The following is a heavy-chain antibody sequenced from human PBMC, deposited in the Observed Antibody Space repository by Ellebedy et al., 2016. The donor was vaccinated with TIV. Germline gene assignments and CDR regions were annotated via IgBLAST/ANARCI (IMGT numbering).Heavy chain of an antibody. D-gene: IGHD1-1*01. V-gene: IGHV1-69*10. CDR1: GGTFSTYA. Sequence: AASVKVSCKASGGTFSTYAVSWVRQAPGQGLEWVGGIIPFLGIPNYPQKVQGRVTITADKSTSTAYMELSSLRSEDTAVYFCASGKKLDDRVDSWGRGTLVTVSS. CDR2: IIPFLGIP. CDR3: ASGKKLDDRVDS. J-gene: IGHJ4*02.